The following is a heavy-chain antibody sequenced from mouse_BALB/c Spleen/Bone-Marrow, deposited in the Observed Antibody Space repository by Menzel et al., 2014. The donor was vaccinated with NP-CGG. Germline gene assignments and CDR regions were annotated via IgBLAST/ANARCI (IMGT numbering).Heavy chain of an antibody. D-gene: IGHD2-2*01. V-gene: IGHV5-12-1*01. CDR3: ARQRGYAYAMDY. Sequence: EVKLMESGGGLVKPGGSLKLSCAASGFAFSGYDMSWVRRTPEKRLEWVAYISSGGINTYYPDSVKGRFTISRDNAKNTLYLQMNSLKSEDTAMYYCARQRGYAYAMDYWGQGTSVTVSS. CDR2: ISSGGINT. CDR1: GFAFSGYD. J-gene: IGHJ4*01.